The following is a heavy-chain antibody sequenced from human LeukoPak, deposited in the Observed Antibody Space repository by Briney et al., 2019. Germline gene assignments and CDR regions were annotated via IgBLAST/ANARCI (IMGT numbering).Heavy chain of an antibody. J-gene: IGHJ4*02. Sequence: GGSLRLSCAASGFTFSSYGMHWVRQAPGKGLEWVAVISYDGSNEYYADSVKGRFTISRDNSKNTLYLQMNSLRAEDTAVYYCAKLQLSNSSGYHFDYWGQGTLVTVSS. D-gene: IGHD3-22*01. CDR3: AKLQLSNSSGYHFDY. CDR1: GFTFSSYG. CDR2: ISYDGSNE. V-gene: IGHV3-30*18.